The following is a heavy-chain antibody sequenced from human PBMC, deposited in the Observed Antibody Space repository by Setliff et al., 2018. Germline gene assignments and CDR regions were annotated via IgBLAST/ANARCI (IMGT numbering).Heavy chain of an antibody. V-gene: IGHV5-51*01. J-gene: IGHJ4*02. Sequence: GESLTISCKGSGYRFTNSWIGWVRQMPGKGLEWMGIIHPGDSDIRYGPSFQGQVTISADKSINTAYLQWVGLKASDAAMYYCAVLQVPLAAPAHFEFWGQGTPVTVSS. CDR3: AVLQVPLAAPAHFEF. CDR1: GYRFTNSW. CDR2: IHPGDSDI. D-gene: IGHD3-10*01.